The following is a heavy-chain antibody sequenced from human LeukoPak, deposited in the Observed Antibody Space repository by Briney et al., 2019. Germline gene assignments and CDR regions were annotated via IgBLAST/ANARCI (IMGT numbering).Heavy chain of an antibody. J-gene: IGHJ4*02. V-gene: IGHV3-30*03. CDR1: GFTFSSYG. D-gene: IGHD3-3*01. Sequence: GRSLRLSCAASGFTFSSYGMHWVRQAPGKGLEWVAVISYDGSNKYYADSVKGRFTISRDNSKNTLYLQMNSLRAEDTAVYYCATTFGVVIRRDYWGQGTLVTVSS. CDR2: ISYDGSNK. CDR3: ATTFGVVIRRDY.